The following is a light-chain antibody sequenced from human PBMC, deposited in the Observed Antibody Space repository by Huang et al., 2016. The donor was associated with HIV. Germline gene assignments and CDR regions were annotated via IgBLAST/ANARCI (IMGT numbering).Light chain of an antibody. CDR3: QQYYITPPIA. Sequence: DIQMTQSPSSLSASVGDRVTITCRASQDISNSLAWYQQKTGKAPKLLVFATSRLEGGVPSRFSGGGSGTDYTLTISSLQPEDFATYYCQQYYITPPIAFGQGTRLEIK. CDR1: QDISNS. V-gene: IGKV1-NL1*01. CDR2: ATS. J-gene: IGKJ5*01.